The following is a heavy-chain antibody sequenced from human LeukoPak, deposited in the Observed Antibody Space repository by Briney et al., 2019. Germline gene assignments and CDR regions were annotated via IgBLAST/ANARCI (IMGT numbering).Heavy chain of an antibody. CDR3: AKGTYGGIPGRCFDY. CDR2: IRSSGDNT. J-gene: IGHJ4*02. V-gene: IGHV3-23*01. Sequence: GGSLRLSCAASGITFSTYAMSWVRQAPGKGLEWVSAIRSSGDNTYYTDSVKGRFTISRDISKNTLYLQMNSLGVDDTAVYYCAKGTYGGIPGRCFDYWGQGTLVTVSS. D-gene: IGHD4-23*01. CDR1: GITFSTYA.